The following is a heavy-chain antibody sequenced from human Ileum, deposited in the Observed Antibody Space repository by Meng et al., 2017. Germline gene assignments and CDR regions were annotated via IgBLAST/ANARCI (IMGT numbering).Heavy chain of an antibody. J-gene: IGHJ4*02. D-gene: IGHD6-13*01. CDR1: GGTFSSYT. V-gene: IGHV1-69*02. CDR3: ARHQASIAAAGLDY. CDR2: IIPILGIA. Sequence: VQLVEFWAEVKKPGCSVKVSCKAFGGTFSSYTISWGRQATGQGLEWMGRIIPILGIANYAQKFQGRVTITADKSTSTAYMELSSLRSEDTAVYYCARHQASIAAAGLDYWGQGTLVTVSS.